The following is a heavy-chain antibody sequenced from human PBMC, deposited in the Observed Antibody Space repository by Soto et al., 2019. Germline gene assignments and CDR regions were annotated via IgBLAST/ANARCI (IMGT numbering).Heavy chain of an antibody. V-gene: IGHV1-69*13. CDR1: GGTFSSYA. CDR3: ARYWELPCRYYFDY. J-gene: IGHJ4*02. CDR2: IIPSLGTT. D-gene: IGHD1-7*01. Sequence: SVKVSCKASGGTFSSYAISWVRQAPGQGLEWMGGIIPSLGTTNYAQRFQGRVTITAVESTSTAYMELSSLRSEDTAVYYCARYWELPCRYYFDYWGQGTLVTVSS.